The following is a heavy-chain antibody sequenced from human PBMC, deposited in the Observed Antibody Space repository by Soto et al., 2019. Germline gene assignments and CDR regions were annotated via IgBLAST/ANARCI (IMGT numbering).Heavy chain of an antibody. CDR2: ISAYNGNT. V-gene: IGHV1-18*01. CDR3: ARVDIVATILATHYDY. D-gene: IGHD5-12*01. J-gene: IGHJ4*02. CDR1: GYTFTSYG. Sequence: QVQLLQSGAEVKKPGASVKVSCKASGYTFTSYGISWLRQAPGQGLEWMGWISAYNGNTNYAQKLQGRVTMTTDTSTSTAYMELRSLRSDDTAVYYCARVDIVATILATHYDYWGQGTLVTVSS.